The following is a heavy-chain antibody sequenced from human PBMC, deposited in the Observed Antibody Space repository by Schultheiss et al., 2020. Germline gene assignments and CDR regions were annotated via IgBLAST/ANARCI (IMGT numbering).Heavy chain of an antibody. CDR2: IYYSGSI. D-gene: IGHD4-17*01. Sequence: SQTLSLTCTVSGGSISSYYWSWIRQPPGKGLEWIGYIYYSGSINYNPSLKSRVTISVDTSKNQFSLKLSSVTAADTAVYYCASYRYYGDFLFDYWGQGTLVTVSS. CDR3: ASYRYYGDFLFDY. J-gene: IGHJ4*02. CDR1: GGSISSYY. V-gene: IGHV4-59*01.